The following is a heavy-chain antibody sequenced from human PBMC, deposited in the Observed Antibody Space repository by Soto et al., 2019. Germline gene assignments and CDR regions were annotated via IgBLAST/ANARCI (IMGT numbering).Heavy chain of an antibody. CDR2: IYHSGNT. V-gene: IGHV4-4*02. CDR3: ARRWGEGRVDY. CDR1: GGSISSRNW. D-gene: IGHD3-10*01. Sequence: QVQLQESGPGLVKPSVTLSLTCAVSGGSISSRNWWSWVLQPPGKGLEWIGEIYHSGNTNYNPSLKRRVTMAVDKSRNQFSLKLSSVTAADTAVYYCARRWGEGRVDYWGQGTLVTVSS. J-gene: IGHJ4*02.